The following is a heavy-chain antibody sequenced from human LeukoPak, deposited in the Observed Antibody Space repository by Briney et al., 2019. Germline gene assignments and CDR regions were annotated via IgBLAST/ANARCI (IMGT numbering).Heavy chain of an antibody. CDR2: INPNSGAA. D-gene: IGHD1-26*01. CDR1: GYTFTGYY. CDR3: ATSPSGSYSWYYFDY. V-gene: IGHV1-2*02. Sequence: GASVKVSCKGSGYTFTGYYIHWVRQAPGQGLEWMGWINPNSGAANYAQKFQGRVTMTRDTSISTAYMELSSLRSEDTAVYYCATSPSGSYSWYYFDYWGQGTLVTVSS. J-gene: IGHJ4*02.